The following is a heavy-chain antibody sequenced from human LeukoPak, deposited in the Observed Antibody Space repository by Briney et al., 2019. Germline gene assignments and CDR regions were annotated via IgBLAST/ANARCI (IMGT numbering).Heavy chain of an antibody. V-gene: IGHV3-48*02. CDR3: ARGVRASTGNYWFDP. CDR2: ISSGSSTI. CDR1: GFTFSSYS. Sequence: PGWSLRLSCAASGFTFSSYSMNWVRQAPGKGLEWISYISSGSSTIHYADSVKGRFTISRDNAENSLYLQMNSLRDEDTAVYYCARGVRASTGNYWFDPWGQGTLVTVSS. J-gene: IGHJ5*02. D-gene: IGHD3-9*01.